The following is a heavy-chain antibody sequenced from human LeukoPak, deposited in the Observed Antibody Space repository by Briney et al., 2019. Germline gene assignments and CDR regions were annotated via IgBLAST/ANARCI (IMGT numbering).Heavy chain of an antibody. J-gene: IGHJ4*02. Sequence: SETLSLTCTVSGGSISSGGYYWSRIRQHPGKGLEWIGHIYFSGSTYYNPSLKSRITISLDTSKNQFSLRLSSVTAADTAVFYCARGGGTGYDYHYWGQGALVTVSS. CDR1: GGSISSGGYY. CDR2: IYFSGST. D-gene: IGHD5-12*01. V-gene: IGHV4-31*03. CDR3: ARGGGTGYDYHY.